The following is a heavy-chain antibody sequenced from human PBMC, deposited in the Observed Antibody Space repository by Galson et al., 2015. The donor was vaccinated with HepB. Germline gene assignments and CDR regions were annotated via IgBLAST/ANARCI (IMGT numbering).Heavy chain of an antibody. CDR1: GFSLSTNGVG. J-gene: IGHJ5*02. CDR2: IYWADDK. V-gene: IGHV2-5*02. Sequence: PALVKPTQTLTLTCTFSGFSLSTNGVGVGWIRQPPGKALEWLALIYWADDKRYSPSLKSRLTINKDTSKNQVVLTMTNMDPVDTATYYCARRLSSVVRGADVAWLDTWGQGTLVTVSS. CDR3: ARRLSSVVRGADVAWLDT. D-gene: IGHD3-10*01.